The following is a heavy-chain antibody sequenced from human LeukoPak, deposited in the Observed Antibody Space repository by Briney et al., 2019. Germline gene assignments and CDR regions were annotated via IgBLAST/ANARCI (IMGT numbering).Heavy chain of an antibody. D-gene: IGHD1-26*01. V-gene: IGHV3-23*01. CDR3: AKVAIPRTTVGATDY. CDR2: ISGSGGST. J-gene: IGHJ4*02. Sequence: GGSLRLSCAASGFTFSSYAMSWVRQAPGKGLEWVSAISGSGGSTYYADSVKGRFTISRDNSENTLYLQMNSLRAEDTAVYYCAKVAIPRTTVGATDYWGQGTLVTVSS. CDR1: GFTFSSYA.